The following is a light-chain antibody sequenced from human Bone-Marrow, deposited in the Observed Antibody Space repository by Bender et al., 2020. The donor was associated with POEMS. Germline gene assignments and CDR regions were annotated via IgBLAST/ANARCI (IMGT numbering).Light chain of an antibody. V-gene: IGLV1-40*01. CDR1: SSNVGAGYE. Sequence: QSVLTQPPSVSGAPGQTVTISCAGNSSNVGAGYEVHWYRQIAGSAPKLLIYGNSYRHLGVPDRFSASKSGTSSSLAISGLQADDEADYYCQSYDSGLRGWVFGGGTQLTVL. J-gene: IGLJ3*02. CDR3: QSYDSGLRGWV. CDR2: GNS.